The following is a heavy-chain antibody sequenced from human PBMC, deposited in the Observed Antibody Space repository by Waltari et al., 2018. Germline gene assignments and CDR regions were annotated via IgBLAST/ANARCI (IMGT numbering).Heavy chain of an antibody. CDR1: GFNFISYA. J-gene: IGHJ4*02. D-gene: IGHD3-22*01. CDR3: ARHLYSIDYLELGN. Sequence: EVHLLESRGGLAQPGGSLRLSCAASGFNFISYAMSWVRQAPGKGLEWVSGISDSGVITKYADSVKGRFTVSRDNSKNTVFLQLNSLRAEDTAIYYCARHLYSIDYLELGNWGQGTLVTVSS. CDR2: ISDSGVIT. V-gene: IGHV3-23*01.